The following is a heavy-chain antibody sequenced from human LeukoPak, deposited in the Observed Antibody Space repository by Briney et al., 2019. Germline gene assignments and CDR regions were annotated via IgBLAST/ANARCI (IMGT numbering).Heavy chain of an antibody. CDR3: ARASYSSSWYADY. CDR2: ISSSGSTI. J-gene: IGHJ4*02. V-gene: IGHV3-48*03. Sequence: GGSLRLSCAASGFTFSSYEMHWVRQAPGKGLEWVSYISSSGSTIYYADSVKGRFTISRDNAKNSLYLQMNSLRAEDTAVYYCARASYSSSWYADYWGQGTLVTVSS. CDR1: GFTFSSYE. D-gene: IGHD6-13*01.